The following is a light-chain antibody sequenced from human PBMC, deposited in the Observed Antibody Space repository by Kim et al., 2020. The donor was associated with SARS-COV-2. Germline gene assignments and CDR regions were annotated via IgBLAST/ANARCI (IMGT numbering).Light chain of an antibody. V-gene: IGKV1-39*01. CDR2: TAS. J-gene: IGKJ5*01. Sequence: GDRVTISCRASQPIGRYLNWYQQKPGKAPKLLIYTASSLQSGVPSRFSGSGSGTDFTLTISNLQPEDFATYYCQHSYSIPITFGQGTRLEIK. CDR3: QHSYSIPIT. CDR1: QPIGRY.